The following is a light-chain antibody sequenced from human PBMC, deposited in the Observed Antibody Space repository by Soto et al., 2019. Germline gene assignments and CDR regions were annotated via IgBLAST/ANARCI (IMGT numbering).Light chain of an antibody. CDR2: RNN. Sequence: QSVLTQPPSASGTPGQRVTISCSGSSSNIGSNYVYWYQQLPGTAPKLLIYRNNQRPSGVPDRFSGSKSGTSASLAISGLRSEDEADYDCAEWEICLSGHYVFGTGTKVTDL. J-gene: IGLJ1*01. CDR3: AEWEICLSGHYV. CDR1: SSNIGSNY. V-gene: IGLV1-47*01.